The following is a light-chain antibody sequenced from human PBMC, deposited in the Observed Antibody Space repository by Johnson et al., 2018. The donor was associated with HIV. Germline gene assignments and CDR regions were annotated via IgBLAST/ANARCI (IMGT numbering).Light chain of an antibody. Sequence: QSVLTQSPSVSAAPGQKVTISCSGSSSNIGNNYVSWYQQLPGTAPKLLIYDNNKRPSGIPDRFSGSKSGTSATLGITGLQTGDEADYYCGTWDSSLSAGFFGTGTKVTV. V-gene: IGLV1-51*01. CDR2: DNN. J-gene: IGLJ1*01. CDR3: GTWDSSLSAGF. CDR1: SSNIGNNY.